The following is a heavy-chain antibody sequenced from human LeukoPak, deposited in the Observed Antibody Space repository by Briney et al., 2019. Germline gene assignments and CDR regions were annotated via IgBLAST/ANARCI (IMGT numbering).Heavy chain of an antibody. CDR2: IYPGDSDT. D-gene: IGHD3-10*01. V-gene: IGHV5-51*01. Sequence: GESLKISCKGSGYFFTTYWIGWVRQMPGKGLELMGIIYPGDSDTRYSPSFQGQVTISADKSISTAYLQRSTLKASDTAMYYCARENYGSGPNEAFDIWGQGTMVTVSS. J-gene: IGHJ3*02. CDR1: GYFFTTYW. CDR3: ARENYGSGPNEAFDI.